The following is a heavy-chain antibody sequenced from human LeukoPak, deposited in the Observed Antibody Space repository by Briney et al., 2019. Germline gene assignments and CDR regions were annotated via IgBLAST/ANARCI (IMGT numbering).Heavy chain of an antibody. Sequence: GGSLRLSCAAPGVTVSSNYMSWVRQAPGKGLGWVSVIYSGGSTYYADSVKGRFTISRDNSKNTLYLQMNSLRAEDTAVYYCARDSEVVHDAFDVWGQGTMVTVSS. CDR3: ARDSEVVHDAFDV. D-gene: IGHD2-15*01. CDR2: IYSGGST. V-gene: IGHV3-53*01. CDR1: GVTVSSNY. J-gene: IGHJ3*01.